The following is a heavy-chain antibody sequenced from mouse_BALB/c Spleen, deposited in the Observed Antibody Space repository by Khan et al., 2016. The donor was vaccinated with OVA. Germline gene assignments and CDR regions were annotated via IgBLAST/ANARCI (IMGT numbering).Heavy chain of an antibody. CDR3: ARNVYEYDPWFAY. V-gene: IGHV8-12*01. J-gene: IGHJ3*01. D-gene: IGHD2-4*01. CDR1: GFSLSTSGMG. CDR2: IYWDDDK. Sequence: QVTLKESGPGILQPSQTLSLTCSFSGFSLSTSGMGVSWIRQPSGKGLEWLAHIYWDDDKRYKPSLKSRLTVFKVTSRNQVFLKITSEDTADTATYYCARNVYEYDPWFAYWGQGTLVTVSA.